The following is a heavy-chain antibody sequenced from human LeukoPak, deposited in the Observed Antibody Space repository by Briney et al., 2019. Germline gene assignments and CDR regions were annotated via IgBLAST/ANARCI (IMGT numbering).Heavy chain of an antibody. V-gene: IGHV5-51*01. Sequence: GESLKISCKGSGHTFNNYWIAWVRQMPGKGLEWMGIIYPPDSDTRYGREFQGQVTISVDESINTAYLQWSSLKASDTAMYYCARSSTYSPYYFDSWGQGTLVTVSS. CDR3: ARSSTYSPYYFDS. CDR1: GHTFNNYW. J-gene: IGHJ4*01. D-gene: IGHD2-2*01. CDR2: IYPPDSDT.